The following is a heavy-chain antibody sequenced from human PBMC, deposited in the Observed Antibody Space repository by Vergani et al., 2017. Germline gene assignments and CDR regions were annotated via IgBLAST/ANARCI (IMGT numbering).Heavy chain of an antibody. CDR3: ARDNNSGYTSIWADF. J-gene: IGHJ4*02. Sequence: EVQLVESGGGLVQPGRSLRLSCTASGFTFEDHAMHWVRQRPGKGLEWVSGISWHSRTIDYADSVKGRFTISRDNAKNSLFLQMNSLRTEDTALYFCARDNNSGYTSIWADFWGQGTLVTVSS. CDR1: GFTFEDHA. D-gene: IGHD5-12*01. CDR2: ISWHSRTI. V-gene: IGHV3-9*01.